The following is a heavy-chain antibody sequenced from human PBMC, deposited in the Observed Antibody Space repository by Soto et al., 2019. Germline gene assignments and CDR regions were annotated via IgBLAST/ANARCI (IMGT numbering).Heavy chain of an antibody. CDR3: ARDAVGGRAPWDLLPSLLNY. CDR2: ISYHGSNK. J-gene: IGHJ4*02. Sequence: QVQLVESGGGVVQPGRSARLSCAASGFTFSSYTMHWVRQAPGKGLEWVAVISYHGSNKDYADSVKGRFTISRDNSKNTLSLQMNSLGAEDTAVYYCARDAVGGRAPWDLLPSLLNYWGQGTLVTVSS. V-gene: IGHV3-30-3*01. D-gene: IGHD1-26*01. CDR1: GFTFSSYT.